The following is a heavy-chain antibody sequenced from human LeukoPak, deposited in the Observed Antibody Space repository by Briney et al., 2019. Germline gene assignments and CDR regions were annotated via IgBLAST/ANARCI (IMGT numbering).Heavy chain of an antibody. D-gene: IGHD3-22*01. Sequence: PGGSLRLSCAASGFTVSSNYMSWVRQAPGKGLEWDSVIYSGGSTYYADSVKGRFTISRDNSKNTLYLQMNSLRAEDTAVYYCARVSYDSSGYYFDYWGQGTLVTVSS. J-gene: IGHJ4*02. CDR3: ARVSYDSSGYYFDY. CDR1: GFTVSSNY. V-gene: IGHV3-53*01. CDR2: IYSGGST.